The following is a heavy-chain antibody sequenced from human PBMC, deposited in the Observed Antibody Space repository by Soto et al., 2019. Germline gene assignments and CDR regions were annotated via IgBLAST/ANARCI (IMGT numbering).Heavy chain of an antibody. J-gene: IGHJ4*02. D-gene: IGHD6-13*01. CDR1: GGSISNYY. CDR2: TYYSGRT. CDR3: ARDLGAAPLAY. Sequence: QVQLQESGPGLVKPSETLSLTCTVSGGSISNYYWSWIRQPPSKGLEWIGYTYYSGRTNYNPSLKSRVTISVDTSKNPFSLKLSSVTAADTAVYYCARDLGAAPLAYWGQGTLVTVSS. V-gene: IGHV4-59*01.